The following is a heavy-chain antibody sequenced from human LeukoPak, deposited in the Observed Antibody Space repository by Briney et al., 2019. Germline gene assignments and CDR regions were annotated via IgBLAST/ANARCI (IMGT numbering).Heavy chain of an antibody. Sequence: PSETLSLTCSVSRASISSGGFYWSWIRQHPGRGLQWIGYISSTGSTDYNPSLKSRVAISADTSKNQFSLKLTSLTAADTAVYYCARVSLSRDFGSYVNWFDPWGQGTLVTVSS. CDR3: ARVSLSRDFGSYVNWFDP. V-gene: IGHV4-31*03. CDR2: ISSTGST. J-gene: IGHJ5*02. D-gene: IGHD2-15*01. CDR1: RASISSGGFY.